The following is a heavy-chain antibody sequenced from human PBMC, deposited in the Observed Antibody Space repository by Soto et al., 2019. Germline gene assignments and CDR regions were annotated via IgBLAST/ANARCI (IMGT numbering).Heavy chain of an antibody. D-gene: IGHD6-13*01. J-gene: IGHJ4*02. CDR3: ARLAVPASLLGY. CDR1: GFTFSDHH. Sequence: EVQLVESGGGLVQPGGSLRLSCAASGFTFSDHHMDWVRQAPGKGLEWVGRIRNKAATYTTEYAASVKGRFIISRDDSNNSLFLQVNSLKTEDTAIYYCARLAVPASLLGYWGQGTPVTVSS. CDR2: IRNKAATYTT. V-gene: IGHV3-72*01.